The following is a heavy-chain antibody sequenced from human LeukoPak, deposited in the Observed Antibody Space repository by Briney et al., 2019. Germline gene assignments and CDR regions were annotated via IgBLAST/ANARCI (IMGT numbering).Heavy chain of an antibody. V-gene: IGHV4-39*01. CDR1: GGSISSSSYY. CDR3: ARENFDYAYYFDY. Sequence: PSETLSLTCTVSGGSISSSSYYWGWIRQPPGKGLEWIGSIYYSGSTYYNPSLKSRVTISVDTSKNQFSLKLSSVTAADTAVYYCARENFDYAYYFDYWGQGTLVTVSS. CDR2: IYYSGST. J-gene: IGHJ4*02. D-gene: IGHD3-9*01.